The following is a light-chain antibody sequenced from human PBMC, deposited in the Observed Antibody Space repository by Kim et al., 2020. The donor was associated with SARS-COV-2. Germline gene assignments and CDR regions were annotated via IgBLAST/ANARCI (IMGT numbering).Light chain of an antibody. CDR2: DVS. J-gene: IGLJ3*02. V-gene: IGLV2-14*04. CDR1: SSDVGGYNY. Sequence: ITISCTGTSSDVGGYNYVSWYQQHPGKAPKLMIYDVSKRPSGVSNRFSGSKSGNTASLTISGLQAEDEADYYCSSYTSSSTLVFGGGTKLTVL. CDR3: SSYTSSSTLV.